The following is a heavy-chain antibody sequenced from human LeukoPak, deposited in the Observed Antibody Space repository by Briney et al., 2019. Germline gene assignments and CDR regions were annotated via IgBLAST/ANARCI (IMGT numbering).Heavy chain of an antibody. CDR1: GFTFSSYA. V-gene: IGHV3-30*04. CDR2: ISKDGNSQ. J-gene: IGHJ3*02. Sequence: SGGSLRLSWAASGFTFSSYALDWVRQAPAKGLEWVAVISKDGNSQNYADSVKGRFTISRDNSKNTRYLQMNSLRPEDTAVYYCAGESFDIWGQGTTVTVSS. CDR3: AGESFDI.